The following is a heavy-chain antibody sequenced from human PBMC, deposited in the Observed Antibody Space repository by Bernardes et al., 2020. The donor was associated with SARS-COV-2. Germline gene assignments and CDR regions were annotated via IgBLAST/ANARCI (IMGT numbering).Heavy chain of an antibody. CDR1: RYSFTHYW. D-gene: IGHD1-26*01. J-gene: IGHJ3*02. V-gene: IGHV5-51*01. Sequence: GESLKISCKGSRYSFTHYWIGWVRQMPGKGLEWMGILYTGNSDTTYSPSFEGQITISADKSINTAYLQWDSLKASDTAMYYCARSLRQGAYDAFDIWGQGTMVTVSS. CDR3: ARSLRQGAYDAFDI. CDR2: LYTGNSDT.